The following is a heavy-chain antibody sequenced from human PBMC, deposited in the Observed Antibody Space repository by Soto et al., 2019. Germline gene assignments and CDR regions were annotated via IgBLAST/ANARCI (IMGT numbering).Heavy chain of an antibody. CDR3: ARGGRQLWPTYYYYYGMDV. CDR2: MNPNSGNT. Sequence: ASVKVSCKASGYTFTSYDINWVRQATGQGLEWMGWMNPNSGNTGYAQKSQGRVTMTRNTSISTAYMELSSLRSEDTAVYYCARGGRQLWPTYYYYYGMDVWGQGTTVTVSS. J-gene: IGHJ6*02. V-gene: IGHV1-8*01. CDR1: GYTFTSYD. D-gene: IGHD5-18*01.